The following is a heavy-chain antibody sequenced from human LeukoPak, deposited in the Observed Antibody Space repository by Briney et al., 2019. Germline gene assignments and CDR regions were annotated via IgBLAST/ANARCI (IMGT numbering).Heavy chain of an antibody. D-gene: IGHD1-7*01. CDR1: GFTFDNYG. CDR3: AKVRVVFNWNYAYYFDS. J-gene: IGHJ4*02. Sequence: GESLKISCAASGFTFDNYGMHWVRQAPGKGLEWVAIISYDGSDKYYADSVKGRFTISRDNSKNTLYLQMNSLRAEDTAVYYCAKVRVVFNWNYAYYFDSWGQGTLVTVSS. V-gene: IGHV3-30*18. CDR2: ISYDGSDK.